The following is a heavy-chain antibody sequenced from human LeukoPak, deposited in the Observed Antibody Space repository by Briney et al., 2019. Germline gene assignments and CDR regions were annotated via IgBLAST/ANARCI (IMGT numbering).Heavy chain of an antibody. CDR2: INPNSGGT. V-gene: IGHV1-2*02. CDR1: GYTFTGYY. Sequence: GASVKVSCKASGYTFTGYYMHWVRQAPGQGLEWMGWINPNSGGTNYAQKFQGRVTMTRDTSISTAYMELSRLRSDDTAVYYCARDGFGAGYSSSWYPRPDSNWFDPWGQGTLVTVSS. D-gene: IGHD6-13*01. J-gene: IGHJ5*02. CDR3: ARDGFGAGYSSSWYPRPDSNWFDP.